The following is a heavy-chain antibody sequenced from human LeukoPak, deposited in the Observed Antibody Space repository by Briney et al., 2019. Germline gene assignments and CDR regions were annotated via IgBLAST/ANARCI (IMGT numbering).Heavy chain of an antibody. CDR2: IYSGGST. Sequence: GGSLRLSCAASGFTFSSNYMSWVRQAPGKGLEWVSVIYSGGSTYYADSVKGRFTISRDNSKNTLYLQMNSLRAEDTAVYYCARDYDWNGGYFDYWGQGTLVTVSS. J-gene: IGHJ4*02. CDR3: ARDYDWNGGYFDY. D-gene: IGHD1-1*01. CDR1: GFTFSSNY. V-gene: IGHV3-66*01.